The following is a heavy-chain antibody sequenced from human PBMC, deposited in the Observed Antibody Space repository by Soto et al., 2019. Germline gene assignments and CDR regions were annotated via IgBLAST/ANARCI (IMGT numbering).Heavy chain of an antibody. Sequence: QVQLVESGGGVVQPGTSLTLSCTASGFTFNKYAMHWVRQAPGKGLEWVAVISYDGNNKYYADSVKGRFTNSRDNSKNTLYLQMDSLRAEDTAVYYCARDDLGVVDATLYYYGVDVWGQGTTVTVSS. CDR2: ISYDGNNK. J-gene: IGHJ6*02. D-gene: IGHD2-15*01. CDR1: GFTFNKYA. CDR3: ARDDLGVVDATLYYYGVDV. V-gene: IGHV3-30*04.